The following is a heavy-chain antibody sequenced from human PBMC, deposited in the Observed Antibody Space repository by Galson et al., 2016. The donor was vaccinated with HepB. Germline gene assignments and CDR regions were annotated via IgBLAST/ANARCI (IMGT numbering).Heavy chain of an antibody. CDR1: GNTFTASA. D-gene: IGHD2-15*01. Sequence: SVKVSCKASGNTFTASAIHWVRQAPGQRLEWMRWITVVNGNTKYSQKFQDRVTFTSDTSASTAYMDLGSLTSEDTAVYYCARIGGGSSGFDYWGQGSLVAVSS. CDR3: ARIGGGSSGFDY. J-gene: IGHJ4*02. V-gene: IGHV1-3*01. CDR2: ITVVNGNT.